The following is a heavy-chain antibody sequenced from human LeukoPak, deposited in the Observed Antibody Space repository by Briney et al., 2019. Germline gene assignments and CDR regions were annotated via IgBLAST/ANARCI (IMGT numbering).Heavy chain of an antibody. Sequence: GGSLRLSCIASGFTSSSQELTWVRQAPGKGLEWVSTITPGSTYTKYADSVAGRFTISRDDSTNTLHLQMNSLRAEDTAVYFCAKHYVRDLAVANADYWGQGTLVTVSS. CDR2: ITPGSTYT. V-gene: IGHV3-23*01. D-gene: IGHD6-19*01. CDR3: AKHYVRDLAVANADY. J-gene: IGHJ4*02. CDR1: GFTSSSQE.